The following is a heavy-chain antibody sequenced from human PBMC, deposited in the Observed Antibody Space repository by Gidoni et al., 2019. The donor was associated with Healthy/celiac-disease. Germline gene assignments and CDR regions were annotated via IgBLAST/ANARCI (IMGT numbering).Heavy chain of an antibody. Sequence: QVQLQASGPGLVKPSETLSLTCTVSGGSISSYYWSWIRQPPGKGLEWIGYIYYSGSTNYNPSLKSRVTISVDTSKNQFSLKLSSVTAADTAVYYCARGDGYIPPGAFDIWGQGTMVTVSS. CDR1: GGSISSYY. D-gene: IGHD5-12*01. CDR3: ARGDGYIPPGAFDI. J-gene: IGHJ3*02. V-gene: IGHV4-59*01. CDR2: IYYSGST.